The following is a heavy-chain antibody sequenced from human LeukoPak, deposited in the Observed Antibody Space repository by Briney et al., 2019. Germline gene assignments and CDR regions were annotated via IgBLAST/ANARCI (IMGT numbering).Heavy chain of an antibody. CDR1: GYIFTTYG. D-gene: IGHD2-2*01. Sequence: ASVRVSCKASGYIFTTYGLSWVRQAPGQGLEWMGWISPYDGNTKYAQKLQDRVSLTTDTSTSTAYLEVRSLRSDDTAVYYCARGGVVPPEAKSWFDPWGQGTLVTVSS. CDR2: ISPYDGNT. V-gene: IGHV1-18*01. J-gene: IGHJ5*02. CDR3: ARGGVVPPEAKSWFDP.